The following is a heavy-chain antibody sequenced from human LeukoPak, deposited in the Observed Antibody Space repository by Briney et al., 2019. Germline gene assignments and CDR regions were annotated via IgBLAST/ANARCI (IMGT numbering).Heavy chain of an antibody. J-gene: IGHJ4*02. Sequence: KPSGTLSLTCAVSGDSIRSSSYYWGWIRQPPGKGLEWIGSIYYRGSTYYNPSLKSRVTISVDTSKSQFSLELTSVTVADTAVYFCATGIVAIKSRFFDYWGQGSLITVSS. CDR2: IYYRGST. V-gene: IGHV4-39*01. CDR3: ATGIVAIKSRFFDY. CDR1: GDSIRSSSYY. D-gene: IGHD3-10*01.